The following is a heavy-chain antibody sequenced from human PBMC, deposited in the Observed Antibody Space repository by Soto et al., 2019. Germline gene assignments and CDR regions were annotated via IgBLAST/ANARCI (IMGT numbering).Heavy chain of an antibody. CDR1: GYPFTAYY. J-gene: IGHJ4*02. CDR3: AKDRQHGDYGYSFDY. D-gene: IGHD4-17*01. Sequence: QLQLVQSGAEVKKPGASVTVSCQTSGYPFTAYYMHWLRQAPGQGLEWMGWISPNSGDTNYAQKFQGRVTMTRDTSISTAYMEMSSLMSDDTAIYYCAKDRQHGDYGYSFDYWGQGTLVTVSS. V-gene: IGHV1-2*02. CDR2: ISPNSGDT.